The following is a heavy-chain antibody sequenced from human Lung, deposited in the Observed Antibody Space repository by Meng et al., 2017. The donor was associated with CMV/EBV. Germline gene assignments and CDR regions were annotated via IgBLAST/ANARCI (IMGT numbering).Heavy chain of an antibody. D-gene: IGHD7-27*01. Sequence: SVXVSCKASGYTFTAHYFHWVRQAPGQGLEWMGWIHPHRGDTNYAQQFQGRVTLTRDTSINTGYMELTRLTSDDTAVYYCARDNNWGLDYWGQGTVVTVSS. CDR3: ARDNNWGLDY. CDR2: IHPHRGDT. CDR1: GYTFTAHY. J-gene: IGHJ4*02. V-gene: IGHV1-2*02.